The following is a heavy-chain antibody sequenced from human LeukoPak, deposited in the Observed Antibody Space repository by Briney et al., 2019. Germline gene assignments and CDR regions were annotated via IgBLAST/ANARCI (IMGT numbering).Heavy chain of an antibody. V-gene: IGHV4-34*01. Sequence: PSETLSLTCAVYGGSFSGYYWSWLRQPPGKGLEWIGEINHSGSTNYNPSLKSRVTISVDTSKNQFSLNLRSVTAADTSVFYCARRPHGNAYGYYYAMDVWGKGTTVTVSS. CDR2: INHSGST. CDR3: ARRPHGNAYGYYYAMDV. J-gene: IGHJ6*04. CDR1: GGSFSGYY. D-gene: IGHD4-17*01.